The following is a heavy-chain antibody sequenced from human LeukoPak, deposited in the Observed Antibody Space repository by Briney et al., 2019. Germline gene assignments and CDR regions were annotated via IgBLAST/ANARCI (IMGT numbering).Heavy chain of an antibody. CDR3: ARYDIVATKWFDP. CDR2: IYYSGST. V-gene: IGHV4-59*12. D-gene: IGHD5-12*01. J-gene: IGHJ5*02. Sequence: PSETLSLTCTVSGGSISSYYWSWIRQPPGKGLEWIGYIYYSGSTNYNPSLKSRVTISVDTSKNQFSLKLNSVTAADTAVYYCARYDIVATKWFDPWGQGTLVTVSS. CDR1: GGSISSYY.